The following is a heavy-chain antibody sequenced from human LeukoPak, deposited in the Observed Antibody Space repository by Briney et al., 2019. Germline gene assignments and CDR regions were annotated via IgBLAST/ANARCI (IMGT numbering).Heavy chain of an antibody. CDR1: GGSFSGYY. CDR2: IYYSGST. V-gene: IGHV4-59*01. J-gene: IGHJ3*02. Sequence: SETLSLTCAVYGGSFSGYYWSWIRQPPGKGLEWIGYIYYSGSTNYNPSLKSRVTISVDTSKNQFSLKLSSVTAADTAVYYCARDRGVYDFWSGSSPSAFDIWGQGTMVTVSS. CDR3: ARDRGVYDFWSGSSPSAFDI. D-gene: IGHD3-3*01.